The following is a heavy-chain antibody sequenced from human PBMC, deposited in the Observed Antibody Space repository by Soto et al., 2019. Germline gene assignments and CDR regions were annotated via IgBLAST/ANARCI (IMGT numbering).Heavy chain of an antibody. D-gene: IGHD4-4*01. CDR3: TREEGTVTTSYYYGMDV. CDR1: GFTFGDYA. Sequence: SLRLSCTASGFTFGDYAMSWFRQAPGKGLEWVGFIRSKAYGGTTEYAASVKGRFTISRDDSKSIAYLQMNSLKTEDTAVYYCTREEGTVTTSYYYGMDVWGQGTTVTVSS. J-gene: IGHJ6*02. V-gene: IGHV3-49*03. CDR2: IRSKAYGGTT.